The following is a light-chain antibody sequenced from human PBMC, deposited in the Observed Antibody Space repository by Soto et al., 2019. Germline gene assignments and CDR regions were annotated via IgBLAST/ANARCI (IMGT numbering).Light chain of an antibody. CDR3: AAWDDSLNGVL. J-gene: IGLJ2*01. CDR2: RDS. Sequence: QPVLTQTPSTSGPPGQRVTISCSGASFNIGTNTVNWYQQVPGAAPKLLIFRDSQRPSGVPDRFSGSRSGTSASLAISGRQSEDEATYYCAAWDDSLNGVLFGGGTKLTVL. V-gene: IGLV1-44*01. CDR1: SFNIGTNT.